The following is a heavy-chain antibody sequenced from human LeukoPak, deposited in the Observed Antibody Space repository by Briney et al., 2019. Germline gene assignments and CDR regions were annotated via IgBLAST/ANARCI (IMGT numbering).Heavy chain of an antibody. CDR1: GFTFSSYA. Sequence: PGGSLRLSCAASGFTFSSYAMSWVRQAPGKGLEWVSAISGSGGSTYYADSVKGRFTISRDNSKNTLYLQMNSLRPEDTAAFYCAREFNSGYYYDYWGQGTLVTVSS. V-gene: IGHV3-23*01. D-gene: IGHD3-22*01. CDR2: ISGSGGST. J-gene: IGHJ4*02. CDR3: AREFNSGYYYDY.